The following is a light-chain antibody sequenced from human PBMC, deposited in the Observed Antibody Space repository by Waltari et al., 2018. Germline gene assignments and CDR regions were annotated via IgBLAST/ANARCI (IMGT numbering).Light chain of an antibody. J-gene: IGLJ3*02. V-gene: IGLV2-18*02. CDR2: EVS. CDR1: SSAVCSYNR. CDR3: SSYTSSNTWV. Sequence: QSALTQPTSVSGSPGQPVTISCPGPSSAVCSYNRVPWYQQSPGTAPKHRIYEVSNRPSGVPDRFSGSKSGNTASLTISGLQAEDEADYYCSSYTSSNTWVFGGGTKLTVL.